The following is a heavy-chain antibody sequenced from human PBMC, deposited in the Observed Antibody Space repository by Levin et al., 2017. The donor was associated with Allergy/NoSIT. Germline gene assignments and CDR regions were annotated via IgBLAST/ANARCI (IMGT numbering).Heavy chain of an antibody. D-gene: IGHD6-13*01. J-gene: IGHJ6*02. CDR1: GFTFSSYS. CDR3: ARESGSSWWYYGMDV. CDR2: ISSSSSTI. V-gene: IGHV3-48*02. Sequence: GESLKISCAASGFTFSSYSMNWVRQAPGKGLEWVSYISSSSSTIYYADSVKGRFTISRDNAKNSLYLQMNSLRDEDTAVYYCARESGSSWWYYGMDVWGQGTTVTVSS.